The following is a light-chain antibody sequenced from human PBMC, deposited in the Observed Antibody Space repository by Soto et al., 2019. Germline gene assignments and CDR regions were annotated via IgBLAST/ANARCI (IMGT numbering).Light chain of an antibody. Sequence: QSALTQPASVSGSPGQSITISCTGTSSDVGTYNHVAWYQQHPGEVPKLLIYDVNNRPSGVSSRFSGSKSGNTASLTISGLQADDEADYYCSSFSSSSTVAFGGGTKLTVL. CDR3: SSFSSSSTVA. CDR2: DVN. V-gene: IGLV2-14*03. CDR1: SSDVGTYNH. J-gene: IGLJ2*01.